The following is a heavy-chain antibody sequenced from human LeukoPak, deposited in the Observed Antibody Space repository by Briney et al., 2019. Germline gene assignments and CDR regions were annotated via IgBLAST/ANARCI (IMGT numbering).Heavy chain of an antibody. CDR2: INHSGST. Sequence: PSETLSLTCAVYGGSFSGYYWSWIRQPPGKGLEWIGEINHSGSTNYNPSLKSRVTISVDTSKNQFSLKLSSETAADTAVYYCARYYDSRGNWFDPWGQGTLVTVSS. CDR3: ARYYDSRGNWFDP. V-gene: IGHV4-34*01. CDR1: GGSFSGYY. J-gene: IGHJ5*02. D-gene: IGHD3-22*01.